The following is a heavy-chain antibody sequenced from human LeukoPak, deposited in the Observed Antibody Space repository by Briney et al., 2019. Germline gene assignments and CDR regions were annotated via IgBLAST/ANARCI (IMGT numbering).Heavy chain of an antibody. J-gene: IGHJ6*03. Sequence: SETLSLTCTVSGGSISSSSYYWGWIRQPPGKGLEWIGSIYYSGSTYYNPSLKSRVTISVDTSKNQFSLKLSSVTAADTAVYYCARTPLKNGHDYSNYGARYYYYYMDVWGKGTTVTISS. D-gene: IGHD4-11*01. V-gene: IGHV4-39*07. CDR3: ARTPLKNGHDYSNYGARYYYYYMDV. CDR1: GGSISSSSYY. CDR2: IYYSGST.